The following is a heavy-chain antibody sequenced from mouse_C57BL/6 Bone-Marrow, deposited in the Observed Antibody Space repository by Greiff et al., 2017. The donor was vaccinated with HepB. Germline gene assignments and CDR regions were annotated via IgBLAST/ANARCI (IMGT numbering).Heavy chain of an antibody. D-gene: IGHD2-4*01. J-gene: IGHJ4*01. CDR3: ARRLRRYYYSMDY. CDR2: IHPNSGST. V-gene: IGHV1-64*01. Sequence: QVQLKQPGAELVKPGASVKLSCKASGYTFTSYWMHWVKQRPGQGLEWIGMIHPNSGSTNYNEKFKSKATLTVDKSSSTAYMQLSSLTSEDSAVYYCARRLRRYYYSMDYWGQGTSVTVSS. CDR1: GYTFTSYW.